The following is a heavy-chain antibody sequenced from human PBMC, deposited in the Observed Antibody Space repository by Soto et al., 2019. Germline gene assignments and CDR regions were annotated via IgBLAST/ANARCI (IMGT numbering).Heavy chain of an antibody. V-gene: IGHV3-48*01. CDR2: ISSSSSTI. Sequence: GGALSLSCAASGFTLSSYSMNWVRQAPGKGLEWVSYISSSSSTIYYADSVKGRFTISRDNAMNSLYLQMNSLRAEDTALYYYMRGFDYWGQGTLVTVS. CDR3: MRGFDY. J-gene: IGHJ4*02. CDR1: GFTLSSYS.